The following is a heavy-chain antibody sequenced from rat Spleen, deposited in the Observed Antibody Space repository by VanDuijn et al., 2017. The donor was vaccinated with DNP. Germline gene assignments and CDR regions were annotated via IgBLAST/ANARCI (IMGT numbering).Heavy chain of an antibody. CDR3: ARHVLPLRVWDY. V-gene: IGHV5-22*01. CDR2: IRYDGGST. J-gene: IGHJ2*01. Sequence: EVQLVESGGGLVQPGRSLKLSCAASGFIFSDYYMAWVRQAPTKGLEWVAYIRYDGGSTYYRDSVKGRFTVSRDNAKSTLYMQMNSLRSEDMATYYCARHVLPLRVWDYWGQGVMVTVSS. CDR1: GFIFSDYY. D-gene: IGHD1-4*01.